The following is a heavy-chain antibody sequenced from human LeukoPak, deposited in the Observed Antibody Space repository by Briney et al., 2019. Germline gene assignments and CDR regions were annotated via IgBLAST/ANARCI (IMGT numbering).Heavy chain of an antibody. CDR1: GFTFSSYW. J-gene: IGHJ5*02. V-gene: IGHV4-34*01. CDR2: ITHSGST. D-gene: IGHD3-16*01. CDR3: ARVTRFNQLGELWFDH. Sequence: GSLRLSCAASGFTFSSYWMSWVRQAPGKGLEWIGEITHSGSTNYNPSLKSRVTVSVDTSKTQISLTLSSVTAADTAVYYCARVTRFNQLGELWFDHWGQGTLVTVSS.